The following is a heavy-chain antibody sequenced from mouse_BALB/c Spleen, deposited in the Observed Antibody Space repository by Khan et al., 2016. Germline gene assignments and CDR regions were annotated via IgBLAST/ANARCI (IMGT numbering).Heavy chain of an antibody. CDR2: IRSKSNNYAT. J-gene: IGHJ3*01. CDR3: ERDTPFAY. CDR1: GFTFNTNA. V-gene: IGHV10S3*01. Sequence: EVQLVESGGGLVQPRGSLKLSCAASGFTFNTNAMNWVRQAPGKGLEWVSRIRSKSNNYATYYADSVKDRFTISRDDSQSMLYLQMNNLNTEDAAMYCSERDTPFAYWGQGTLVTVSA.